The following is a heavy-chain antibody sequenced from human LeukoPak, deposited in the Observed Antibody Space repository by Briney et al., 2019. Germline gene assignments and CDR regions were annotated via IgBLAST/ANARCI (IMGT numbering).Heavy chain of an antibody. CDR1: GFTFSSYG. J-gene: IGHJ4*02. D-gene: IGHD3-10*01. Sequence: QSGGSLRLSCSASGFTFSSYGMHWVRQAPGKGLEWVAVISYDGSNKYYADSVKGRFTISRDNSKNTLYLQMNSLRAEDTAVYYCAKASGYFDYWGQGTLVTVSS. V-gene: IGHV3-30*18. CDR2: ISYDGSNK. CDR3: AKASGYFDY.